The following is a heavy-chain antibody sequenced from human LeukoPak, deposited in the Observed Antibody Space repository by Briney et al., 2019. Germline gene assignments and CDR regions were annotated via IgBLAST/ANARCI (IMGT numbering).Heavy chain of an antibody. D-gene: IGHD6-13*01. CDR2: IRSKAYGGTT. Sequence: QPGRSLRLSCTASGFTFGDYAMSWFRQAPGKGLEWVGFIRSKAYGGTTEYAASVKGRFTISRDDSKSITYLQMNSLKTEDTAVYYCTRGGFQQQLVPPGKYSGQGTLVTVSS. CDR3: TRGGFQQQLVPPGKY. V-gene: IGHV3-49*03. J-gene: IGHJ4*02. CDR1: GFTFGDYA.